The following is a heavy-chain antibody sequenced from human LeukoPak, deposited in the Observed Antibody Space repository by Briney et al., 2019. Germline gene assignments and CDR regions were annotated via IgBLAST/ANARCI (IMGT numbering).Heavy chain of an antibody. V-gene: IGHV3-21*01. CDR1: GFTFSSYS. CDR3: ASDSSSGFDY. CDR2: ISSSSSYI. J-gene: IGHJ4*02. D-gene: IGHD3-22*01. Sequence: GGSLRLSCAASGFTFSSYSMNWVRQAPGKGLEWVSSISSSSSYIYYADSVKGRFTISRDNAKNSLYLQMNSLRAEDTAVYYCASDSSSGFDYWGQGTLVTVSS.